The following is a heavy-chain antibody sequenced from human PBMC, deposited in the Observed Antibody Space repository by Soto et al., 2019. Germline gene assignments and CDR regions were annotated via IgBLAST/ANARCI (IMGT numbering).Heavy chain of an antibody. V-gene: IGHV3-74*01. CDR1: GFPFSIYW. CDR3: ARVPVEQQLGDDAFDI. CDR2: INSDGSST. Sequence: GGSLRLSCAASGFPFSIYWMHWVRQAPGKGLVWVSRINSDGSSTSYADSVKGRFTISRDNAKNTLYLQMNSLRAEDTAVYYCARVPVEQQLGDDAFDIWGQGTMVTVSS. J-gene: IGHJ3*02. D-gene: IGHD6-13*01.